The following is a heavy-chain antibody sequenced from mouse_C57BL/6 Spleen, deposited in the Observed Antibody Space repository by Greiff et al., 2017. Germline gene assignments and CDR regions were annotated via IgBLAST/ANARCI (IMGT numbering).Heavy chain of an antibody. CDR3: ARSVYPLFDY. Sequence: VKLQQPGAELVKPGASVKMSCKASGYTFTSYWITWVKQRPGQGLEWIGDIYPGIGSTNYNEKFKSKATLTVDTSSSTAYMQLSSLTSEDSAVYYCARSVYPLFDYWGQGTTLTVSS. V-gene: IGHV1-55*01. CDR2: IYPGIGST. CDR1: GYTFTSYW. D-gene: IGHD2-3*01. J-gene: IGHJ2*01.